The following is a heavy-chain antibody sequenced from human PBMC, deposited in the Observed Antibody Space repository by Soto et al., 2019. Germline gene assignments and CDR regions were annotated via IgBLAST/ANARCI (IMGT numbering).Heavy chain of an antibody. CDR3: ARHLKDSYADFIVVVPAASYYGMDV. D-gene: IGHD2-2*01. Sequence: QVQLVQSGAEVKKPGSSVKVSCKASGGTFSSYAISWVRQAPGQGLEWMGGIIPIFGTANYAQKFQGRVTSTADESTSTAYMELRSLRSEDTAVYYCARHLKDSYADFIVVVPAASYYGMDVWGQGTTVTVSS. J-gene: IGHJ6*02. V-gene: IGHV1-69*01. CDR1: GGTFSSYA. CDR2: IIPIFGTA.